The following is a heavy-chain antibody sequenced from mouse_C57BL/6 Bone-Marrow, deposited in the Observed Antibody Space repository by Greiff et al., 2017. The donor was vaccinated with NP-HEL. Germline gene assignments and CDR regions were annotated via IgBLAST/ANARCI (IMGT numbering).Heavy chain of an antibody. CDR1: GYSFTGYY. CDR3: ARGGYFYWYFEV. D-gene: IGHD2-3*01. V-gene: IGHV1-42*01. CDR2: INPSTGGT. Sequence: VQLQQSGPELVKPGASVKISCKASGYSFTGYYMNWVKQSPEKSLEWIGEINPSTGGTTYNQKFKAKATLTVDKSSSTAYMQLKSLTSEDSAVYYCARGGYFYWYFEVWGTGTTVTVSS. J-gene: IGHJ1*03.